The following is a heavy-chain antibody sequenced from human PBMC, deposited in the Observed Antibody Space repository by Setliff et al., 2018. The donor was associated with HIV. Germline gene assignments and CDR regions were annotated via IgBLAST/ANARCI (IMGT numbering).Heavy chain of an antibody. CDR1: GFTFSNYA. V-gene: IGHV3-30*04. J-gene: IGHJ4*02. CDR2: VSSDGTTK. Sequence: SLRLSCAASGFTFSNYAMHWVRQAPGKGLEWAADVSSDGTTKYYADSVKGRFTISRDNSKNTLYLQMNNLRTEDTAVYFCARTREPDPFDYDRSAFRSVWGQGTLVTVSS. D-gene: IGHD3-22*01. CDR3: ARTREPDPFDYDRSAFRSV.